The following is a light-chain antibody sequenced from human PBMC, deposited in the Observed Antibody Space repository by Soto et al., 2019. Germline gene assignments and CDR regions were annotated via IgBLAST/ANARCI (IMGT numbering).Light chain of an antibody. CDR1: QSISSY. CDR2: AAS. CDR3: QQSYSTPPIT. Sequence: DIQMTQSPSSLSASVGDRVTITCRASQSISSYLNWYQQKPGKAPKLLIYAASSLQSGVPSRFSGSGSGTDFTLTISSLQPEDVATYYCQQSYSTPPITFGQGTRREIK. J-gene: IGKJ5*01. V-gene: IGKV1-39*01.